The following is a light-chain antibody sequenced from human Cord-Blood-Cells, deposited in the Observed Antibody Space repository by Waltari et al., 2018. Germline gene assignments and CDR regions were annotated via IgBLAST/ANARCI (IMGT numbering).Light chain of an antibody. CDR3: QQYGSSPLYT. CDR1: QSVSSSY. J-gene: IGKJ2*01. CDR2: GAS. V-gene: IGKV3-20*01. Sequence: IVFTQSPGTLSLSPGERATLSCRASQSVSSSYLAWYQQKPGQAPRLLIYGASSRATGIPDRFSGSGSGTDFTLTISRLEPEDFAVYYCQQYGSSPLYTFGQWTKLESK.